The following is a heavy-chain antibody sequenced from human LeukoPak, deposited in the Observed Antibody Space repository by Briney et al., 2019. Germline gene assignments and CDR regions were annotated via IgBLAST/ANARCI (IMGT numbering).Heavy chain of an antibody. CDR2: INHSGST. J-gene: IGHJ4*02. V-gene: IGHV4-34*01. D-gene: IGHD2/OR15-2a*01. CDR1: GGSFSGYY. CDR3: ARVRDPRECYFDY. Sequence: PSETLSLTCAVYGGSFSGYYWSWIRQPPGKGLEWIGEINHSGSTNYNPSLKSRVTISVDTSKNQFSLKLSSVTAADTAVYYCARVRDPRECYFDYWGQGTLVTVSS.